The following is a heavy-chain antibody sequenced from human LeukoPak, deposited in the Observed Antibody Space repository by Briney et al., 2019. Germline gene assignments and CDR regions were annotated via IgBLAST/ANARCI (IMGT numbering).Heavy chain of an antibody. D-gene: IGHD3-3*01. CDR3: ARVPTDYDFWSGYSDY. CDR2: INYSGGT. J-gene: IGHJ4*02. V-gene: IGHV4-39*07. Sequence: SETLSLTCTVSGASITNSAYHWGWIRQPPGKGLEWIGSINYSGGTHYNPSLKSRVTISVDTSKNQFSLKLSSVTAADTAVYYCARVPTDYDFWSGYSDYWGQGTLVTVSS. CDR1: GASITNSAYH.